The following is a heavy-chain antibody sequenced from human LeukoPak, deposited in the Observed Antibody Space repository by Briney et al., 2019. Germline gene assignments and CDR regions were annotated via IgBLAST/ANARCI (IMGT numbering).Heavy chain of an antibody. D-gene: IGHD3-22*01. V-gene: IGHV3-74*01. CDR1: GFTFSTYW. CDR2: IKSDGST. J-gene: IGHJ1*01. CDR3: ARAPSEIGGYYPEYFRH. Sequence: GGSLRLSCAASGFTFSTYWMHWVRQAPGKGLVWFSRIKSDGSTNYADSVKGRFTISRDNAKNTVSLQMNSLRAEDTGVYYCARAPSEIGGYYPEYFRHWGQGTLVTVSS.